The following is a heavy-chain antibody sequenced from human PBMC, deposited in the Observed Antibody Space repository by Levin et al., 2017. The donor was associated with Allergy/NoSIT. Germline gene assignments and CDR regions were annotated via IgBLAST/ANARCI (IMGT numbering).Heavy chain of an antibody. J-gene: IGHJ5*02. CDR1: GFTFSSYA. CDR3: ARNRADHSWFDWFDP. D-gene: IGHD3-10*01. Sequence: GGSLRLSCAASGFTFSSYAFHWVRQAPGKGLEWVALISYDGSTKFYADSVKGRFTISRDDSKNSLYLQMNSLRPEDPALYFCARNRADHSWFDWFDPWGQGLLVTVSS. V-gene: IGHV3-30-3*01. CDR2: ISYDGSTK.